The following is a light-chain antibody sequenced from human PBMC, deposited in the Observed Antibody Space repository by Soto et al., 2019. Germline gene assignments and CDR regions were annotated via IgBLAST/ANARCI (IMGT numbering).Light chain of an antibody. CDR1: SSDVGAYDY. CDR3: QSYDSSLSGSV. Sequence: QSALTQPPSASGSPGQSVTISCTGTSSDVGAYDYVFWYQRHPGRAPKLIISEVTKRPSGVPDRFSGSKSGNTASLTVSGLQADDEAEYYCQSYDSSLSGSVFGGGTKVTVL. CDR2: EVT. J-gene: IGLJ2*01. V-gene: IGLV2-8*01.